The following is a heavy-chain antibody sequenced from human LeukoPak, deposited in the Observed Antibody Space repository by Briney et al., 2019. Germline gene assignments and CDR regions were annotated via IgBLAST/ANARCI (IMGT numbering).Heavy chain of an antibody. Sequence: KSSETLSLTCAVYGGSFSGYYWSWIRQPPGKGLEWIGEINHSGSTNYNPSLKSRVTISVDTSKNQFSLRLSSVTAADTAVYYCARVREYSYNYLDYWGQGTLVTVSS. J-gene: IGHJ4*02. V-gene: IGHV4-34*01. D-gene: IGHD5-18*01. CDR1: GGSFSGYY. CDR2: INHSGST. CDR3: ARVREYSYNYLDY.